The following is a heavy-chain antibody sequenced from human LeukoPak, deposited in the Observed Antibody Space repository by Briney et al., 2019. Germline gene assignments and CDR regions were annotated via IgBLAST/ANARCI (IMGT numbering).Heavy chain of an antibody. V-gene: IGHV4-4*07. CDR2: IHSGGTT. CDR1: GGSLSRFY. J-gene: IGHJ6*03. D-gene: IGHD5-18*01. CDR3: ARDSPDGYTSGHYYYYLDV. Sequence: SETLSLTCTVSGGSLSRFYWAWIRQPAGRGLEWIGRIHSGGTTNYNPSLESRLTFSLDTSQNQFSLKLNPVTAADTAGYYCARDSPDGYTSGHYYYYLDVWGKGTTVTVSS.